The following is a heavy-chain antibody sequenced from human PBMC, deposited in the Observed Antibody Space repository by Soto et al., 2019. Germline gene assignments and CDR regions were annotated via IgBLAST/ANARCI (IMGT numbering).Heavy chain of an antibody. CDR3: ARGRRNGSGSYYKYYFDY. D-gene: IGHD3-10*01. Sequence: SSEALSLTCTVSGGSISRGGYYWSWIRQHPGKGLEWIGYIYYSGSTNYNPSLKSRVTMSVDTSKNQFSLKLSSVTAADTAVYYCARGRRNGSGSYYKYYFDYWGQGTLVTVSS. CDR2: IYYSGST. CDR1: GGSISRGGYY. J-gene: IGHJ4*02. V-gene: IGHV4-61*08.